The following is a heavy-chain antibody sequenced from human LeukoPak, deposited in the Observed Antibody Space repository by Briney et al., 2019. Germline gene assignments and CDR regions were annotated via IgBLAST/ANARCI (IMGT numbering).Heavy chain of an antibody. CDR2: IYYSGST. CDR1: GGSISSYY. V-gene: IGHV4-59*12. CDR3: ARDRGYGDYHYFDY. J-gene: IGHJ4*02. Sequence: SETLSLTCTVSGGSISSYYWSWIRQPPGKGLEWIGYIYYSGSTNYNPSLKSRVTISVDTSKNQFSLKLSSVTAADTAVYYCARDRGYGDYHYFDYWGQGTLVTVSS. D-gene: IGHD4-17*01.